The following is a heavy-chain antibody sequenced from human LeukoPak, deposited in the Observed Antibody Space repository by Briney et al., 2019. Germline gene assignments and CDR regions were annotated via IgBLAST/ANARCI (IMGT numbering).Heavy chain of an antibody. D-gene: IGHD4-23*01. V-gene: IGHV3-23*01. CDR2: ISGYGAST. CDR1: GFTFGTTA. Sequence: GGSLRLSCAASGFTFGTTAMSWVRQAPGKGLEWVSTISGYGASTYYADSVKGRFTFSRDNSKNTLYMQMNSLRAEDTAVYYCAKLVTHFDYWGQGTLVTVSS. J-gene: IGHJ4*02. CDR3: AKLVTHFDY.